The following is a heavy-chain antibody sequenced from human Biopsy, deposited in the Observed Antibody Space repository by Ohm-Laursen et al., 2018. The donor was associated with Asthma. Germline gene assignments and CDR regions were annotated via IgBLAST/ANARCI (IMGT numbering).Heavy chain of an antibody. V-gene: IGHV1-69*13. J-gene: IGHJ4*02. Sequence: SVKVSCKPLGGTFNTYVIGWVRQAPGQGLEWMGGINSVFGTTTYPQKFQDRVTITADDPTSTAYMELSSLRSEDTAVYYCARKAGSCISRTCYSLDFWGQGTLVTVSS. CDR1: GGTFNTYV. CDR2: INSVFGTT. D-gene: IGHD2-2*01. CDR3: ARKAGSCISRTCYSLDF.